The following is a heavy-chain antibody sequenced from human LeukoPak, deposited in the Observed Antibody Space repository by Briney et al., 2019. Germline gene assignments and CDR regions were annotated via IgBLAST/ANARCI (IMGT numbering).Heavy chain of an antibody. V-gene: IGHV4-39*07. J-gene: IGHJ6*03. D-gene: IGHD3-10*01. CDR1: SGSISTSNYY. CDR3: ARENDGSGSWTMTYYYYYYMDV. Sequence: SETLSLTCTVSSGSISTSNYYWGWVRQPPGKALEWIGNIFYSGSTYYSPSLKSRVTISLDTSRNQFSLRLSSVTAADTAVYYCARENDGSGSWTMTYYYYYYMDVWGKGTTVTVSS. CDR2: IFYSGST.